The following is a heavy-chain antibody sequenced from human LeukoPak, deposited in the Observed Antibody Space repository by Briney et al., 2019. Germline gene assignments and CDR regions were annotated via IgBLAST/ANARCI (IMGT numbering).Heavy chain of an antibody. V-gene: IGHV4-39*07. J-gene: IGHJ4*02. D-gene: IGHD1-26*01. CDR1: GGSVNSGSHY. Sequence: SETLSLTCTVSGGSVNSGSHYWGWIRQPPGKGLEWIGSVYYSGSTYYNPSLKSRVTISLDTSKNQFSLKLSSVTAADTAVYYCARGGLSYPTDYWGQGTLVTVSS. CDR3: ARGGLSYPTDY. CDR2: VYYSGST.